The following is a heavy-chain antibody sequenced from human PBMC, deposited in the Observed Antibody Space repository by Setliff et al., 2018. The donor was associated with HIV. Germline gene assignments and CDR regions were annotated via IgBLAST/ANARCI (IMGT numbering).Heavy chain of an antibody. V-gene: IGHV4-59*01. J-gene: IGHJ6*02. D-gene: IGHD5-12*01. Sequence: PSETLSLTCKVSGAPISSYYWNWIRQPPGKGLEWIGYIYNSGYSNSKPSLKSRVTISLDTSKNQFSLKLSPVTAADTAVYYCARGDGYRANDAHYDTGMDVWGQGITVTVSS. CDR3: ARGDGYRANDAHYDTGMDV. CDR2: IYNSGYS. CDR1: GAPISSYY.